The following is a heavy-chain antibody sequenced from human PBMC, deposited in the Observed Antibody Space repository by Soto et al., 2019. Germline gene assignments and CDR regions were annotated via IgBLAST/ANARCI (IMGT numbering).Heavy chain of an antibody. V-gene: IGHV1-69*12. CDR2: IIPIFGTA. Sequence: QVQLVQSGAEVKKPGSSVKVSCKASGGTFSSYAISWVRQAPGQGLEWMGGIIPIFGTANYAQRFQGRVTITEDESTGTAYMRQSRLRYEDTDVYYCASRGGLAVYWGQGNPVTVSP. CDR3: ASRGGLAVY. J-gene: IGHJ4*02. CDR1: GGTFSSYA. D-gene: IGHD2-15*01.